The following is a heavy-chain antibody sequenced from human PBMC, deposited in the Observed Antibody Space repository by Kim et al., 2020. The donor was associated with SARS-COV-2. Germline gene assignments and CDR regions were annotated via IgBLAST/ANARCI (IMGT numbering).Heavy chain of an antibody. V-gene: IGHV1-3*01. D-gene: IGHD3-10*01. CDR3: AREGSGSYNWLDP. J-gene: IGHJ5*02. Sequence: KYSQNFQGRVTLTRATSASTSYMELSSLTSKDTAVYYCAREGSGSYNWLDPWGQGTLVTVSS.